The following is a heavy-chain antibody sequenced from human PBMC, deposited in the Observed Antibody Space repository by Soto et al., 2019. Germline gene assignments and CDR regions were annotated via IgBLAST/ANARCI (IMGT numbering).Heavy chain of an antibody. CDR1: GGSFSGYY. CDR3: ARGHSSGWKHYYYCMDV. CDR2: INHSGST. Sequence: SDTLSLTCAVYGGSFSGYYWSWIRQPPGKGLEWIGEINHSGSTNYNPSLKSRVTISVDTSKNQFSLKLSSVTAADTAVYYCARGHSSGWKHYYYCMDVWGQGTTVTVSS. D-gene: IGHD6-19*01. V-gene: IGHV4-34*01. J-gene: IGHJ6*02.